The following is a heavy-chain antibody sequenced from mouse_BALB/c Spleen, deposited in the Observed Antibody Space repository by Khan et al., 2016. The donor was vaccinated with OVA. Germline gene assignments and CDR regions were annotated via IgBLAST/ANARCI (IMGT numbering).Heavy chain of an antibody. D-gene: IGHD2-1*01. CDR2: IDPPNGDS. CDR1: GFNIKDTY. Sequence: VRLQQSGAELVKPGASVKLSCSASGFNIKDTYIHWVKQRPEQGLEWIGRIDPPNGDSKYGPKFQDKATLTADTSSNTAYLQLSSLTSGDTAVYYSATLYGNPFAYWGQGTLVSVSA. V-gene: IGHV14-3*02. J-gene: IGHJ3*01. CDR3: ATLYGNPFAY.